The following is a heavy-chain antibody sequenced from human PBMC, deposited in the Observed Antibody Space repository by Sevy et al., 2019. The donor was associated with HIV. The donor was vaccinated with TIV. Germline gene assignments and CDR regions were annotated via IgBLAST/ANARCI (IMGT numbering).Heavy chain of an antibody. V-gene: IGHV4-39*01. CDR2: IYYSGST. D-gene: IGHD2-15*01. CDR3: ARHDGGDPDVVVVAATRYNWFDP. Sequence: SETLSLTCTVSGGSISSSSYYWGWIRQPPGKGLEWIGSIYYSGSTYYNPSLKSRVTISVGKSKNQLSLKLSSVTAADAAVYYCARHDGGDPDVVVVAATRYNWFDPWGQGTLVTVSS. J-gene: IGHJ5*02. CDR1: GGSISSSSYY.